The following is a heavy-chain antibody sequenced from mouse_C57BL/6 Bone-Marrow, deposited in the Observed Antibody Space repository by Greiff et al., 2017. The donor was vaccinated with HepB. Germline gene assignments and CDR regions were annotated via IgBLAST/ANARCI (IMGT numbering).Heavy chain of an antibody. CDR1: GFSFNTYA. J-gene: IGHJ2*01. V-gene: IGHV10-1*01. CDR3: VRHEGSSGYLYFDY. D-gene: IGHD3-2*02. Sequence: EVQLVESGGGLVQPKGSLKLSCAASGFSFNTYAMNWVRQAPGKGLEWVARIRSKSNNYATYYADSVKDRFTISRDDSESMLYLQMNNLKTEDTAMYYCVRHEGSSGYLYFDYWGQGTTLTVSS. CDR2: IRSKSNNYAT.